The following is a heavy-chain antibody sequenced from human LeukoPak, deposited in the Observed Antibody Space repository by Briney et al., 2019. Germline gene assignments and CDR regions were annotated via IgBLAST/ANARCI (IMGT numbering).Heavy chain of an antibody. V-gene: IGHV4-39*01. Sequence: PSETLSLTCTVSGGSISSSSYYWGWIRQPPGKGLEWIGSIYYSGSTYYNPSLKSRVTISVDTSKNQFSLKLSSVTAADTAVYYCARHKGGAGLGWFDRWGQGTLVTVSS. CDR1: GGSISSSSYY. CDR3: ARHKGGAGLGWFDR. J-gene: IGHJ5*02. CDR2: IYYSGST. D-gene: IGHD3/OR15-3a*01.